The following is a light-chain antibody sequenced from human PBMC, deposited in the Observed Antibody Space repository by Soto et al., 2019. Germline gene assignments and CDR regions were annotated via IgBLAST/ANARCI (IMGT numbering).Light chain of an antibody. Sequence: EFVLTQSPGTLSLSPGERATLSCRASQSVDNDLAWYQQKPGQPPRLLIYDASTRATGIPARFSGSGSGTEFTLTISSLQSEDFAVYYCQQYNNWPPITFGQGTRLEIK. CDR3: QQYNNWPPIT. J-gene: IGKJ5*01. CDR2: DAS. V-gene: IGKV3D-15*01. CDR1: QSVDND.